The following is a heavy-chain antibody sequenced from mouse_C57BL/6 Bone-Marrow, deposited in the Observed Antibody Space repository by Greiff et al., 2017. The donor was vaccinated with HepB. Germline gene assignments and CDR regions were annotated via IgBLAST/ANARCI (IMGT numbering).Heavy chain of an antibody. Sequence: QVQLKESGPGLVQPSQSLSITCTVSGFSLTSYGVHWVRQSPGKGLEWLGVIWSGGSTDYNAAFISRLSISKDNSKSQVFFKMNSLQADDTAIYYCARSFYYYGISCYAMDYWGQGTSVTVSS. J-gene: IGHJ4*01. V-gene: IGHV2-2*01. CDR3: ARSFYYYGISCYAMDY. CDR2: IWSGGST. D-gene: IGHD1-1*01. CDR1: GFSLTSYG.